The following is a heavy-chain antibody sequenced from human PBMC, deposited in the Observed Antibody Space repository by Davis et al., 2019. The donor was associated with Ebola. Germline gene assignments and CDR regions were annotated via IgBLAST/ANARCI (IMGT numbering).Heavy chain of an antibody. V-gene: IGHV3-48*02. J-gene: IGHJ3*02. CDR1: GFSFSTSA. CDR3: VRDYLFALDI. CDR2: IGTRGDPT. Sequence: PGGSLRLSCAASGFSFSTSAMNWVRQAPGKGLEWVSYIGTRGDPTVYADSVKGRFTVSRDDANNSLSLLMNSLRDEDTAIYYCVRDYLFALDIWGQGTMVTVSS.